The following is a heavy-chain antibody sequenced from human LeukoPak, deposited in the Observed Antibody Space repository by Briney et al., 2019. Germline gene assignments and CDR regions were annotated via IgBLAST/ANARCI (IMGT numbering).Heavy chain of an antibody. CDR2: ISGSGGST. D-gene: IGHD6-19*01. J-gene: IGHJ4*02. V-gene: IGHV3-23*01. CDR1: GFTFSSYA. CDR3: AKEDRIAVAGTEDGGDY. Sequence: GGSLRLSCAASGFTFSSYAMSWVRQAPGKGLEGVSAISGSGGSTYYADAVKGRFTVSRDNSKNTLYLQMNSLRAEDTAVYYCAKEDRIAVAGTEDGGDYWGQGTLVTVSS.